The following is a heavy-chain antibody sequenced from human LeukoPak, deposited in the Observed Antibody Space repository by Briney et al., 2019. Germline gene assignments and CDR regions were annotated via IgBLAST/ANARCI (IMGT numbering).Heavy chain of an antibody. CDR2: VSGRDDNT. CDR3: AKWGDYDILTGYYDSDY. J-gene: IGHJ4*02. V-gene: IGHV3-23*01. D-gene: IGHD3-9*01. CDR1: GFTFSNAW. Sequence: GGSLRLSCAASGFTFSNAWMSWVRQAPGKGLEWVSAVSGRDDNTYYADSVKGRFTISRDNSKNTLYLQMNSLRAEDTAVYYCAKWGDYDILTGYYDSDYWGQGTLVTVSS.